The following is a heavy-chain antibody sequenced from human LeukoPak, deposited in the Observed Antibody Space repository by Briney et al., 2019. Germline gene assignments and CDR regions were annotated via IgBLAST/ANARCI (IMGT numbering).Heavy chain of an antibody. D-gene: IGHD1-20*01. J-gene: IGHJ4*02. CDR2: ISSSGSTI. CDR3: ARRRYNWNAIDY. Sequence: GGSLRLSCAASGFTFSDFYMSWIRQAPGKGLEWVSYISSSGSTIYYADSVKGRFTISRDNAKDSLYLQMNSLRAEDTAVYYCARRRYNWNAIDYWGQGTLVTVSS. CDR1: GFTFSDFY. V-gene: IGHV3-11*01.